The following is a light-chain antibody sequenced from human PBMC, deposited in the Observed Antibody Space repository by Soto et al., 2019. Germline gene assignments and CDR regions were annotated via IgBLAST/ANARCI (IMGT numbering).Light chain of an antibody. CDR1: QSVGSNH. Sequence: EVVLTQSPDTLSLPPGERATLSCRASQSVGSNHLAWYQQKPGQAPRLLIYGASNRATGIPDRFSGSGSGTDFTLTISRLEPEDFAVYYCQQYGSSGTFGQGTKVDIK. J-gene: IGKJ1*01. CDR2: GAS. CDR3: QQYGSSGT. V-gene: IGKV3-20*01.